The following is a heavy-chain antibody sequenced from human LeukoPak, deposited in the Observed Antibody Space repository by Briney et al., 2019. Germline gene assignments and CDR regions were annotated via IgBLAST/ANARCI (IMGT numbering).Heavy chain of an antibody. CDR2: VNPNSGNT. J-gene: IGHJ4*02. V-gene: IGHV1-8*01. CDR3: ARRGASGFDY. CDR1: GYTFTSYD. D-gene: IGHD3-10*01. Sequence: ASVKVSCKASGYTFTSYDINWVRQAAGQGLEWMGWVNPNSGNTGYAQIFQGRVTITRNTSISTAYMELRSLRSDDTAVYYCARRGASGFDYWGQGTLVTVSS.